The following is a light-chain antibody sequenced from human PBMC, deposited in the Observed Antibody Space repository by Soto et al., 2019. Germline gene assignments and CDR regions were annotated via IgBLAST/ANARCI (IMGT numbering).Light chain of an antibody. CDR3: QQYGNSRGT. J-gene: IGKJ1*01. V-gene: IGKV3-20*01. CDR1: QSFSSSY. Sequence: EIVLTQSPGTLSLSPGERATLSCRASQSFSSSYLAWYQQKPGQAPRLLIYETSSRATGIPDRFSGSGSQTDFTLTISGLEPEDFAVYYCQQYGNSRGTFGQGTKVDIK. CDR2: ETS.